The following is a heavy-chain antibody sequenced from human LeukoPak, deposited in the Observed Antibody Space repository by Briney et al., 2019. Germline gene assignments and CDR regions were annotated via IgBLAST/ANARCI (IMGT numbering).Heavy chain of an antibody. J-gene: IGHJ6*02. D-gene: IGHD2-8*01. CDR3: ARGMYDYALEV. V-gene: IGHV1-8*01. CDR1: GYTFTSYH. Sequence: GASVKVSCKTSGYTFTSYHIDWVRQAPGQGPEWMGWMNANSGHTGSAEKFQGRLTMTRDASINTAFMELNSLRSDDTAVYYCARGMYDYALEVWGQGTTVIVSS. CDR2: MNANSGHT.